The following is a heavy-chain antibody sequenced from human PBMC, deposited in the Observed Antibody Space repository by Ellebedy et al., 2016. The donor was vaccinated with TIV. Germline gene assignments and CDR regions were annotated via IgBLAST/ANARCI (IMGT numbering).Heavy chain of an antibody. CDR3: AKDRTGGWSFDY. CDR1: GFTFNSHY. D-gene: IGHD6-19*01. CDR2: MSSDGSDK. V-gene: IGHV3-30*18. J-gene: IGHJ4*02. Sequence: PGGSLRLSCAASGFTFNSHYMHWVRQAPGKGLEWVAIMSSDGSDKRYADSVRGRFTISRDNSKNTLYLQMNSLRSEDTAVYYCAKDRTGGWSFDYWGQGTLVTVSS.